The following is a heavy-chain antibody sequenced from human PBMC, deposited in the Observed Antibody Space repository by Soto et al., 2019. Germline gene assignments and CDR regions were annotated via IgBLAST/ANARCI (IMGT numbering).Heavy chain of an antibody. V-gene: IGHV4-59*01. CDR2: IYYSGST. CDR1: GGSISSYY. Sequence: TLSLTCTVSGGSISSYYWSWIRQPPGKGLEWIGYIYYSGSTNYNPSLKSRVTISVDTSKNQFSLKLSSVTAADTAVYYCARDPPATRHGMDVWGQGTTVTVSS. J-gene: IGHJ6*02. CDR3: ARDPPATRHGMDV.